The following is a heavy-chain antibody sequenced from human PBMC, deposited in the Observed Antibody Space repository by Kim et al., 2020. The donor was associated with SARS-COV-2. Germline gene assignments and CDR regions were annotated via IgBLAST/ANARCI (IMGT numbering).Heavy chain of an antibody. CDR2: IYSDGGAT. V-gene: IGHV3-74*01. J-gene: IGHJ6*02. Sequence: GGSLRLSCAASGFSFSSSWMHWVRQAPGKGLVWVSRIYSDGGATNYADSVKGRFTISRDNAKNTLYLQMNSLRAEDTAVYFCAKNPYYAFVVCSQGTTFT. CDR3: AKNPYYAFVV. CDR1: GFSFSSSW.